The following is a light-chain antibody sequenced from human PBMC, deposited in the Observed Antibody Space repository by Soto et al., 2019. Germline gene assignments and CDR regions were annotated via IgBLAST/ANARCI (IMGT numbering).Light chain of an antibody. CDR1: QSVSSYS. V-gene: IGKV3-20*01. CDR2: GAS. Sequence: ENVLTQSPGTLSLSPGERATLSCRASQSVSSYSLAWYQQKPGQAPRLLIYGASTRATGIPARFSGSGSGTDFTLTISRLEPEDFAVYYCQHYGNSRGTFGHGTKVDIK. J-gene: IGKJ1*01. CDR3: QHYGNSRGT.